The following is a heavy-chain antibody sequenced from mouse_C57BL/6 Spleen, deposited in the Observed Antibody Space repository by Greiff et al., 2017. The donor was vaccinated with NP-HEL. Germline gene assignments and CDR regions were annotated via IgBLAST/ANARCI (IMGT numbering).Heavy chain of an antibody. V-gene: IGHV1-64*01. CDR3: ARGNWDGAYWFAY. CDR1: GYPFTSYW. J-gene: IGHJ3*01. Sequence: QVQLKQPGAELVKPGASVKLSCKASGYPFTSYWMHWVKQRPGQGLEWIGMIHPNSGSTNYNEKFKSKATLTVDKSSSTAYMQLSSLTSEDSAVYYCARGNWDGAYWFAYWGQGTLVTVSA. D-gene: IGHD4-1*01. CDR2: IHPNSGST.